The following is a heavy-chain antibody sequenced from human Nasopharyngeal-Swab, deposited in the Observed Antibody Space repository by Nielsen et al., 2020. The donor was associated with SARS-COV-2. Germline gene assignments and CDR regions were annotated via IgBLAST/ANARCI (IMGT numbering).Heavy chain of an antibody. Sequence: ASVKVSCKASGYTFIGYYIHWVRQAPGQGLEWVGWINPNSGGTNYAQKFQGRVTMTRDTSISTAYMELSRLRSDDTAVYYCARVVWVDWDAFHIWGQGTIVTVSS. D-gene: IGHD3-16*01. J-gene: IGHJ3*02. CDR3: ARVVWVDWDAFHI. CDR2: INPNSGGT. V-gene: IGHV1-2*02. CDR1: GYTFIGYY.